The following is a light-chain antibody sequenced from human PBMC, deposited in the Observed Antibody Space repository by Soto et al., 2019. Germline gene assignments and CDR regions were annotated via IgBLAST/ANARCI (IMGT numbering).Light chain of an antibody. V-gene: IGKV3-15*01. CDR2: GTS. Sequence: LSQSPATLSSSPGERATLSCSASQTVSSKLAWYQHKPGQAPRLLIFGTSTRATGIPDRFSGSGSGTEFTLTISSLQSEDFAVYYCQQYGSWVCTFGPGTKVDIK. CDR3: QQYGSWVCT. J-gene: IGKJ3*01. CDR1: QTVSSK.